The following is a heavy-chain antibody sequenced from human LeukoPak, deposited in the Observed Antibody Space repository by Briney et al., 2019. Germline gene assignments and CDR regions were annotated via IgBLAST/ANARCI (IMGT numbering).Heavy chain of an antibody. J-gene: IGHJ4*02. Sequence: GGSLRLPGAASGFTFSHYYMSWIRQAPGKGREGVSYISSSGSTIYYADSVKGRFTISRDNAKNSLYLQMNSLRAEDTAVYYCARERGGYNYFGEGYFDYWGQGTLVTVSS. V-gene: IGHV3-11*01. CDR3: ARERGGYNYFGEGYFDY. D-gene: IGHD5-24*01. CDR1: GFTFSHYY. CDR2: ISSSGSTI.